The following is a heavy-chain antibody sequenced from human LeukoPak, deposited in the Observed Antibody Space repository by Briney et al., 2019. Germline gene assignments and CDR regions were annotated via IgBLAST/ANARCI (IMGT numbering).Heavy chain of an antibody. CDR2: INPNSGGT. CDR1: GYTFTGYY. Sequence: ASVKVSCKASGYTFTGYYMHWVRQAPGQGLEWMGWINPNSGGTNYAQKFQGRVTMTRDTSISTAYMELSRLRSDDTAVYYCARRIYDSSGYYYGGNWFDPWGQGTLVTVSS. V-gene: IGHV1-2*02. CDR3: ARRIYDSSGYYYGGNWFDP. J-gene: IGHJ5*02. D-gene: IGHD3-22*01.